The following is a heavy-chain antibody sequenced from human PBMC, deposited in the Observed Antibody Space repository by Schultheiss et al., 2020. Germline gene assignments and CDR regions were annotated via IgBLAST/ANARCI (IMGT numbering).Heavy chain of an antibody. D-gene: IGHD3-10*01. V-gene: IGHV4-59*01. Sequence: SQPLSLTCTVSGGSISSYYWSWIRQPPGKGLEWIGYIYYSGSTNYNPSLKSRVTISVDTSKNQFSLKLSSVTAADTAVYYCARDSYGSGSYSVYYYYGMDVWGKGTTVTGSS. CDR3: ARDSYGSGSYSVYYYYGMDV. J-gene: IGHJ6*04. CDR2: IYYSGST. CDR1: GGSISSYY.